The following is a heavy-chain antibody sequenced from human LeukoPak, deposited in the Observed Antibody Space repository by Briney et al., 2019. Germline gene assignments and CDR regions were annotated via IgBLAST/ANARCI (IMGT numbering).Heavy chain of an antibody. V-gene: IGHV4-59*01. J-gene: IGHJ4*02. Sequence: SETLSLTCTVSGGSISSYYWSWIRQPPGKGLEWIGYIYYSGSTNYNPSLKSRISMSIDTSKNQLSLQLASATAADTAVYYCARVGMWGYSNTIDYWGQGTLVIVSS. CDR3: ARVGMWGYSNTIDY. D-gene: IGHD4-11*01. CDR2: IYYSGST. CDR1: GGSISSYY.